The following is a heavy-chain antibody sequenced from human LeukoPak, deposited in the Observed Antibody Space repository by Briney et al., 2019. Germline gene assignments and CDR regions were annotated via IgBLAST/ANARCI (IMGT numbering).Heavy chain of an antibody. Sequence: GASVKVSCKTSGYTFTSYDFNWVRQAPGQGLEWMGWISAYNGNTNYAQKLQGRVTMTTDTSTSTAYMELRSLRSDDTAVYYCARDEDSSGRAYYYYYGMDVWGQGTTVTVSS. CDR2: ISAYNGNT. CDR1: GYTFTSYD. D-gene: IGHD3-22*01. V-gene: IGHV1-18*01. CDR3: ARDEDSSGRAYYYYYGMDV. J-gene: IGHJ6*02.